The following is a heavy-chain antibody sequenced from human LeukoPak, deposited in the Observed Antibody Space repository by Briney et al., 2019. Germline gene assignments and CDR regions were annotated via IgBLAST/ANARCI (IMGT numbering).Heavy chain of an antibody. V-gene: IGHV4-59*12. D-gene: IGHD3-22*01. Sequence: PSETLSLTCTVSGGSISSYYWSWIRQPPGKGLEWIGYIYYSGSTNYNPSLKSRVTISVDTSKNQFSLKLSSVTAADTAVYYCARGRALIVVVITYDAFDIWGQGTMVTVSS. CDR3: ARGRALIVVVITYDAFDI. CDR1: GGSISSYY. J-gene: IGHJ3*02. CDR2: IYYSGST.